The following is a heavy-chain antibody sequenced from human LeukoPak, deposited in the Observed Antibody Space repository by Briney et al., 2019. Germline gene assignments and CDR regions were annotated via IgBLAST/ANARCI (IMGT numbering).Heavy chain of an antibody. CDR1: GFTFSSYW. V-gene: IGHV3-23*01. J-gene: IGHJ4*02. D-gene: IGHD4-17*01. CDR2: ISRNSGDYT. CDR3: SKKGQNEDYGKPD. Sequence: GGSLRLSCAAPGFTFSSYWMSWVRQAPGKGLECVASISRNSGDYTLYAASVKGRFTISRDNSRSTLYLQMNSLRAEDTAVYYCSKKGQNEDYGKPDWGQGTLVTVSS.